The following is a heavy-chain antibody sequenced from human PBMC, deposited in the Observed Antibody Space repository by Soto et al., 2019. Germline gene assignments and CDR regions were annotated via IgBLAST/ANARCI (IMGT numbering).Heavy chain of an antibody. CDR1: GFTFSSYA. CDR2: ISGSGGST. CDR3: AKEVRSSGFVDY. Sequence: EVQLLESGGGLVQPGGSLRLSCAASGFTFSSYAMSWVRQAPGKGLEWVSAISGSGGSTYYADSVKGRFTISRDNYKNPLYLEMNSLRAEDTAVYYCAKEVRSSGFVDYWGQGTLVTVSS. D-gene: IGHD3-22*01. J-gene: IGHJ4*02. V-gene: IGHV3-23*01.